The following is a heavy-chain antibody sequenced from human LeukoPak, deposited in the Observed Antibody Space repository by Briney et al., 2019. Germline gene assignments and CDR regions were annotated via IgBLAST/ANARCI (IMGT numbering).Heavy chain of an antibody. V-gene: IGHV4-34*01. CDR1: GFTFTTYW. Sequence: ESLRLSCAASGFTFTTYWMSWVRQLPGKGLEWIGEINHSGSTNYNPSLKSRVTISVDTSKNQFSLKLSSVTAADTAVYYCARTTEGGYSNGYFYYYYMDVWGKGTTVTISS. J-gene: IGHJ6*03. CDR2: INHSGST. CDR3: ARTTEGGYSNGYFYYYYMDV. D-gene: IGHD4-11*01.